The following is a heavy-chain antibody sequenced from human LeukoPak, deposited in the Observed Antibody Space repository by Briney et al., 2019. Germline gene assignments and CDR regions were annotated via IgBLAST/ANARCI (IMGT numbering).Heavy chain of an antibody. V-gene: IGHV3-74*01. J-gene: IGHJ4*02. CDR1: GFTFRDYW. CDR2: IKSDGSDS. Sequence: GGSLRLSCAASGFTFRDYWMHWVRQVPEKGLMWVSHIKSDGSDSGYADSVRGRFTISRDNAKNMLYLQMNSLRVEDTAIYYCTRDIPRVGIDYWGQGLLVTVSS. D-gene: IGHD1-26*01. CDR3: TRDIPRVGIDY.